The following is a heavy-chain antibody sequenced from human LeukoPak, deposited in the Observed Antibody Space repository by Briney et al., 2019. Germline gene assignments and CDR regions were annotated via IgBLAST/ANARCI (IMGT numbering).Heavy chain of an antibody. CDR1: GASISSGGYY. CDR3: ARDLPYYYDSSGTDYSDY. Sequence: PSETLSLTCTVSGASISSGGYYWSWIRQHPGKGLEWIGYIHYTENSYYNPSLRSRITISVDSSNNQFSLKLSSVTAADTAVYYCARDLPYYYDSSGTDYSDYWGQGTLVTVSS. D-gene: IGHD3-22*01. J-gene: IGHJ4*02. CDR2: IHYTENS. V-gene: IGHV4-31*03.